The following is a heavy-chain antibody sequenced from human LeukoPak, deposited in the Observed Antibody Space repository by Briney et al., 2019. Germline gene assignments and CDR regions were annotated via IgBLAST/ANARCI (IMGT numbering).Heavy chain of an antibody. J-gene: IGHJ4*02. V-gene: IGHV3-23*01. CDR3: AKGGVYGDYYFDY. D-gene: IGHD4-17*01. CDR2: INADGEST. Sequence: GGSLRLSCAASGFTFSSYAMSWVRQAPGKGLEWVSIINADGESTYYADSVKGRFAISRDNFKNTLYLQMNSLRAEDTALYYCAKGGVYGDYYFDYWGQGTLVTVSS. CDR1: GFTFSSYA.